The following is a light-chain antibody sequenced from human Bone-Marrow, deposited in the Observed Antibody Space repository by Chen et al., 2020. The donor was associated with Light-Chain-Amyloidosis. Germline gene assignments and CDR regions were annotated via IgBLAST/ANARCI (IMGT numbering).Light chain of an antibody. CDR2: RET. Sequence: SYELTQPPSVSVSPGPTARITCSGDDLPTKYAYWYQQKPGKAPVLVIHRETERPSGISERFAGSSAGTTATLTISGVQAEDEADYHCQSADSSGTYEVIFGGGTKLTVL. J-gene: IGLJ2*01. CDR3: QSADSSGTYEVI. CDR1: DLPTKY. V-gene: IGLV3-25*03.